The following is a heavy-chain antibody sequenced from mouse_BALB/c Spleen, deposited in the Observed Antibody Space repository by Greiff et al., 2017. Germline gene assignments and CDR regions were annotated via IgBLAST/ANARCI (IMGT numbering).Heavy chain of an antibody. V-gene: IGHV5-12-2*01. CDR1: GFTFSSYT. Sequence: EVKLMESGGGLVQPGGSLKLSCAASGFTFSSYTMSWVRQTPEKRLEWVAYISNGGGSTYYPDTVKGRFTISRDNAKNTLYLQMSSLKSEDTAMYYCARPRDYYGSYAMDYWGQGTSVTVSS. J-gene: IGHJ4*01. CDR3: ARPRDYYGSYAMDY. CDR2: ISNGGGST. D-gene: IGHD1-1*01.